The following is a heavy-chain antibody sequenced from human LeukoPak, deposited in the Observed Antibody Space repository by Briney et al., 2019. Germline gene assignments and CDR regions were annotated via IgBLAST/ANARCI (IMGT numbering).Heavy chain of an antibody. CDR1: GGSISSGDYY. J-gene: IGHJ4*02. V-gene: IGHV4-30-4*01. CDR2: IFYTGST. Sequence: PSQTLSLTCSVSGGSISSGDYYWSWIRQPPGKGLEWIGYIFYTGSTYYNPSLKSRVTISVDTSKNQFSLKLTSVTAADTAVYYCARGYSYGLYYFDYWGQGALVTASS. CDR3: ARGYSYGLYYFDY. D-gene: IGHD5-18*01.